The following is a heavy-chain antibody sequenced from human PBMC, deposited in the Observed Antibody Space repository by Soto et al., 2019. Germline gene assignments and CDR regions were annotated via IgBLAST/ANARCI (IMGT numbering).Heavy chain of an antibody. CDR3: TTGHRRHWSASDYYFDY. Sequence: PGGSLRLSCAASGFTFSNAWMSWVRQAPGKGLEWVGRIKSKTDGGTTDYAAPVKGRFTISRDDSKSTLYLQMNSLKTEDTAVYYCTTGHRRHWSASDYYFDYWGQGTLVTVSS. V-gene: IGHV3-15*01. D-gene: IGHD2-8*02. CDR1: GFTFSNAW. CDR2: IKSKTDGGTT. J-gene: IGHJ4*02.